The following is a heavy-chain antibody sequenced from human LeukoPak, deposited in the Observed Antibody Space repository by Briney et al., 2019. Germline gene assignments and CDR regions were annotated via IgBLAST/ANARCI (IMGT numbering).Heavy chain of an antibody. V-gene: IGHV5-51*01. Sequence: GESLQISCKGSGYSLTSYWIGWVRQMPGKGLEWMGIIYPGDSDTRYSPSFQGQVTISADKSISTAYLQWSSLKASDTAMYYCARLRPDPYYYDSSGPSWYLDYWGQGTLVTVSS. D-gene: IGHD3-22*01. CDR3: ARLRPDPYYYDSSGPSWYLDY. J-gene: IGHJ4*02. CDR1: GYSLTSYW. CDR2: IYPGDSDT.